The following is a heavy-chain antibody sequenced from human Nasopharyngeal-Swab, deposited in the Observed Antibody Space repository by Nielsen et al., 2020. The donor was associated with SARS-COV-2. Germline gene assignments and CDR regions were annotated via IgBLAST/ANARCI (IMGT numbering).Heavy chain of an antibody. J-gene: IGHJ4*02. CDR1: GFTFSSYA. CDR3: ASCRVFRLADYFDY. Sequence: GESLKISCAASGFTFSSYAMHWVRQAPGKGLEWVAVISYDGSNKYYADSVKGRFTISRDNSKNTLYLQMNSLRAEDTAVYYCASCRVFRLADYFDYWGQGTLVTVSS. CDR2: ISYDGSNK. D-gene: IGHD3-9*01. V-gene: IGHV3-30-3*01.